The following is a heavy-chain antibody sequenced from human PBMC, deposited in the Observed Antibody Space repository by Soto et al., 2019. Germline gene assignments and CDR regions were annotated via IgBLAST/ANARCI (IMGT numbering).Heavy chain of an antibody. V-gene: IGHV3-21*01. CDR3: ARDWDYGALHYYYYYGMDV. CDR2: ISSSRSYI. J-gene: IGHJ6*02. CDR1: GFTFSSYS. D-gene: IGHD4-17*01. Sequence: GGSLRLSCAASGFTFSSYSMNWVRQAPGKGLEWVSSISSSRSYIYYAASVKGRFTISRDNAKNSLYLQMNSLRAEDTAVYYSARDWDYGALHYYYYYGMDVWGQGTTVTVSS.